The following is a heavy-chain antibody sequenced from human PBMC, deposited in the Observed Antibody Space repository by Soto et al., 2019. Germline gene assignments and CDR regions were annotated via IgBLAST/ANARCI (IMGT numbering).Heavy chain of an antibody. V-gene: IGHV4-61*01. D-gene: IGHD6-19*01. Sequence: SETLSLTCTVSGGSVSSGSYYWSWIRQPPGKGLEWIGNIYYSGSTNYNPSLKSRVTISVDTSKNQFSLKLSSVTAADTAVYYCARDGSAVAGFDYWGQGTLVTVSS. CDR1: GGSVSSGSYY. CDR3: ARDGSAVAGFDY. CDR2: IYYSGST. J-gene: IGHJ4*02.